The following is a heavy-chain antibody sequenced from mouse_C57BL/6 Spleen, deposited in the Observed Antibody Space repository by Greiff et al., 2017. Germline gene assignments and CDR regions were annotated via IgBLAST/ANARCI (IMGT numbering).Heavy chain of an antibody. CDR3: AIPLFDY. CDR1: GYTFTSYW. J-gene: IGHJ2*01. Sequence: QVQLQQPGAELVKPGASVKVSCKASGYTFTSYWMPWVNQRPGQGLEWIGRIHPSDSVTNYIQQFKGKATLTVDKSSSTAYMQLSSLTSEDSAVYYCAIPLFDYWGQGTTLTVSS. V-gene: IGHV1-74*01. CDR2: IHPSDSVT.